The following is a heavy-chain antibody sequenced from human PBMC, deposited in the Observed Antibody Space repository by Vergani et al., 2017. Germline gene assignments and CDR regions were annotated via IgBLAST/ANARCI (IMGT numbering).Heavy chain of an antibody. Sequence: EVQLVESGGGLVQPGGSLRLSCAASGFTFSRYWMSWVRQAPGKRLEWVANIKQDGSEKYYVDSVKGRFTIPRDNAKNSLYLQMNSLRAEDTAVYYCARDHWLYYYDSSGQPGVDYWGQGTLVTVSS. V-gene: IGHV3-7*04. D-gene: IGHD3-22*01. CDR3: ARDHWLYYYDSSGQPGVDY. CDR2: IKQDGSEK. CDR1: GFTFSRYW. J-gene: IGHJ4*02.